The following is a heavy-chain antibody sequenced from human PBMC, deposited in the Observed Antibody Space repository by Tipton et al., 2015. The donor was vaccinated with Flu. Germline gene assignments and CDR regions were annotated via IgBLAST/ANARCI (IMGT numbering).Heavy chain of an antibody. J-gene: IGHJ3*02. CDR2: IYYSGST. CDR3: ARDRPARVSSGWYRAFDI. D-gene: IGHD6-19*01. V-gene: IGHV4-61*01. Sequence: TLSLTCTVSGGSVSRGSYYWSWIRQPPGKGLEWIGYIYYSGSTNYNPSLKSRVTISVDTSKNQFSLKLSSVTAADTAVYYCARDRPARVSSGWYRAFDIWGQGTMVTVSS. CDR1: GGSVSRGSYY.